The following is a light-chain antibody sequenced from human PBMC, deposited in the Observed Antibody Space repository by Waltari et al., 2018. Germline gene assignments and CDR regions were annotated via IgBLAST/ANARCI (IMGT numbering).Light chain of an antibody. CDR3: ATWDDSLNGWV. J-gene: IGLJ3*02. V-gene: IGLV1-44*01. CDR2: DTN. Sequence: QSVLTQQPSASGTPGQRVTISCSGSSSNIGANTVNWYQHLQGAAPKLLIYDTNQRPSGVPDRFSGSKSGTSASLAISGLQSEDESDYYCATWDDSLNGWVFGGGTKLTVL. CDR1: SSNIGANT.